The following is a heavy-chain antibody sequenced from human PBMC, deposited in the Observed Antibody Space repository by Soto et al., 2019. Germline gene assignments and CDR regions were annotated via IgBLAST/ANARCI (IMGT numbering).Heavy chain of an antibody. CDR3: ARDVSELRYFDWLHYFDY. J-gene: IGHJ4*02. D-gene: IGHD3-9*01. V-gene: IGHV3-74*01. CDR1: GFTFSSYW. Sequence: GGSLRLSCAAPGFTFSSYWMHWVRQAPGKGLVWVSRINSDGSSTSYADSVKGRFTISRDNAKNTLYLQMNSLRAEDTAVYYCARDVSELRYFDWLHYFDYWGQGTLVTVSS. CDR2: INSDGSST.